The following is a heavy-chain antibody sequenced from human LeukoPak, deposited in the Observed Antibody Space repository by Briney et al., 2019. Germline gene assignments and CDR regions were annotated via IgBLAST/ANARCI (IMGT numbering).Heavy chain of an antibody. CDR3: ARDEYRSRWLHP. D-gene: IGHD4-11*01. CDR1: GFPFSSYW. J-gene: IGHJ5*02. V-gene: IGHV3-7*01. CDR2: IKGDGSEK. Sequence: PGGSLRLSCAASGFPFSSYWMSWVRLAPGKGLEWVANIKGDGSEKWYVDSVKGRFTISRDNAQNSVHLQMNSLRAEDTAVYYCARDEYRSRWLHPWGQGTLVTVTS.